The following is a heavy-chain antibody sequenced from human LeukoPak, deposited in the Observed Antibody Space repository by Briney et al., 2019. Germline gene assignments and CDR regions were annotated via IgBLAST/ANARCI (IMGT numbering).Heavy chain of an antibody. CDR2: IYYSGST. J-gene: IGHJ5*02. CDR1: GGSISSYY. D-gene: IGHD3-3*01. CDR3: ARSSSITIFGVVTHNWFDP. Sequence: SETLSLTCTVSGGSISSYYWSWIRQPPGKGLEWIGYIYYSGSTNYNPSLQSRVTISVDTSKNQFSLKLSSVTAADTAVYYCARSSSITIFGVVTHNWFDPWGQGTLVTVSS. V-gene: IGHV4-59*01.